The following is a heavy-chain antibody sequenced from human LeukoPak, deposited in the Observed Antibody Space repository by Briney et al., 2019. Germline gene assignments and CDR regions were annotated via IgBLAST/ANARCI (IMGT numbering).Heavy chain of an antibody. J-gene: IGHJ5*02. CDR1: GVTFSSSW. Sequence: PGGSLRLSCAASGVTFSSSWMSWVRQAPGKGLEWVANIRQDGSQKYYVDSVKGRFTISRDNAKNSMYLQMNSLRAEDTAVYYCAREARISIFGVVFDPWGQGTLVTVSS. V-gene: IGHV3-7*01. CDR3: AREARISIFGVVFDP. CDR2: IRQDGSQK. D-gene: IGHD3-3*01.